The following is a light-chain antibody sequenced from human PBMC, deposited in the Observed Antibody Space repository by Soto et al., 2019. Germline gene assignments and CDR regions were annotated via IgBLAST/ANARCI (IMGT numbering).Light chain of an antibody. V-gene: IGKV3-15*01. CDR1: QSVSRT. CDR2: GTT. Sequence: EIVMTQSPATLSVSPGERVTLSCRASQSVSRTLAWSQQNPGQAPRLLLYGTTTRATGIPARFSGSGSGTEFTLTISSLQSEDFGIYYCQQYGHWPPYTFGQGTTLETK. J-gene: IGKJ2*01. CDR3: QQYGHWPPYT.